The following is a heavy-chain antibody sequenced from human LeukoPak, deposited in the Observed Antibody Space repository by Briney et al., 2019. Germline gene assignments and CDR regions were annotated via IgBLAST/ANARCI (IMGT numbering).Heavy chain of an antibody. CDR2: IIPIFGIA. D-gene: IGHD2-21*01. CDR3: ARDGGTATYIGGQGYYYGMDV. Sequence: ASVKVSCKASGGTFSSYAISWVRQAPGQGHERKGRIIPIFGIANYAQKFQGRVTITADKSTSTAYMEQSSLRTEDTALYYCARDGGTATYIGGQGYYYGMDVWGQGTTVTVSS. CDR1: GGTFSSYA. J-gene: IGHJ6*02. V-gene: IGHV1-69*04.